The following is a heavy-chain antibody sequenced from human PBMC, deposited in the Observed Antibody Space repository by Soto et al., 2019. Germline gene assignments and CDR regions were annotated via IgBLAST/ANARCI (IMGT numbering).Heavy chain of an antibody. V-gene: IGHV4-31*03. CDR2: INHRGSF. D-gene: IGHD3-3*01. Sequence: SETLSLTCTFTCGSMTSGDQYWTCIRQHPGKGLEWTGYINHRGSFYYNPSLKSRLSMSVDTSKNQFSLNVTSVTAADTAVYYCARGGYYDFWSGYLGGMDVWGQGTTVTVSS. CDR1: CGSMTSGDQY. J-gene: IGHJ6*02. CDR3: ARGGYYDFWSGYLGGMDV.